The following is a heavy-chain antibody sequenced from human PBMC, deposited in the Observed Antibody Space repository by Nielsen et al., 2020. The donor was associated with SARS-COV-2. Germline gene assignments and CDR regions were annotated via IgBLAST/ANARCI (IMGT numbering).Heavy chain of an antibody. CDR2: ISAYNGNT. Sequence: WVRQAPGQGLEWMGWISAYNGNTNYAQKFQGRVTITRDTSASTAYMELSSLRSEDTAVYYCARDQGGYYGSGRPGAFDIWGQGTMVTVSS. J-gene: IGHJ3*02. D-gene: IGHD3-10*01. V-gene: IGHV1-3*01. CDR3: ARDQGGYYGSGRPGAFDI.